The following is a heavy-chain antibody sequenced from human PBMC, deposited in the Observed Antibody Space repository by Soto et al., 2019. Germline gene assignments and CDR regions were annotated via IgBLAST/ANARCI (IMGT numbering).Heavy chain of an antibody. D-gene: IGHD2-2*01. V-gene: IGHV3-23*01. CDR1: GFTFSSYA. Sequence: HPGGSLRLSCAASGFTFSSYAMSWVRQAPGKGLEWVSAISGSGGSTYYADSVKGRFTISRDNSKNTLYLQMNSLRAEDTAVYYCAKVVDCSSTSCYAPYYYYGMDVWGQGTTVTVSS. CDR3: AKVVDCSSTSCYAPYYYYGMDV. CDR2: ISGSGGST. J-gene: IGHJ6*02.